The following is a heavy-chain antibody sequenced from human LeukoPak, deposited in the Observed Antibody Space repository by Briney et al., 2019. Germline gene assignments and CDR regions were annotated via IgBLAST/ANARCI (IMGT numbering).Heavy chain of an antibody. Sequence: GGSLRLSCAASGFTFSDTWMHWVRQAPGEGLVWVSRIRSDGSDTRYAESVKGRFTISRDNAKNTLYLQMNSLRAEDTAVYYCAKTPGRGFDYWGQGTLVTVSS. CDR3: AKTPGRGFDY. V-gene: IGHV3-74*01. J-gene: IGHJ4*02. CDR1: GFTFSDTW. CDR2: IRSDGSDT. D-gene: IGHD1-14*01.